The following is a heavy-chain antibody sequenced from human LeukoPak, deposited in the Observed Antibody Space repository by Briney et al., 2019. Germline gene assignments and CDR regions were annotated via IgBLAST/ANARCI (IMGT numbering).Heavy chain of an antibody. D-gene: IGHD3-9*01. CDR2: ISSSGSTI. Sequence: GGSLRLSCAASGFTFSSYEMNWVRQAPGKGLEWVSYISSSGSTIYYADSVKGRFTISRDNAKNSLYLQMNILRAEDTAVYYCARGGILTGYYPFDYWGQGTLVTVSS. CDR1: GFTFSSYE. J-gene: IGHJ4*02. CDR3: ARGGILTGYYPFDY. V-gene: IGHV3-48*03.